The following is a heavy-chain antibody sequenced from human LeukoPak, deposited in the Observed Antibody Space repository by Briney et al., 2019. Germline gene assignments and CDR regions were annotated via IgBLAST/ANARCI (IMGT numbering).Heavy chain of an antibody. CDR1: GYTFTSYG. D-gene: IGHD3-22*01. CDR2: ICAYNGNT. CDR3: ARDSYYDSSGYLMNLEYFQH. J-gene: IGHJ1*01. V-gene: IGHV1-18*01. Sequence: ASVKVSCKASGYTFTSYGISWVRQAPGQGLEWMGWICAYNGNTNYAQKLQGRVTMTTDTSTSTAYMELRSLRSDDTAVYYCARDSYYDSSGYLMNLEYFQHWGQGTLVTVSS.